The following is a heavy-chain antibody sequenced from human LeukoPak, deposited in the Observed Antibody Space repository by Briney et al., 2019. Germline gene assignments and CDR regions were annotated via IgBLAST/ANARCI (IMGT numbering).Heavy chain of an antibody. CDR3: ASVLSSSGWYDGWFDP. V-gene: IGHV4-59*01. J-gene: IGHJ5*02. CDR2: IYYSGST. D-gene: IGHD6-19*01. Sequence: SETLSLTCTVFGRSISSYYWSWIRQPPGKGLEWIGYIYYSGSTNYNPSLKSRVTISVDTSKNQFSLKLSSVTAADTAVYYCASVLSSSGWYDGWFDPWGQGTLVTVSS. CDR1: GRSISSYY.